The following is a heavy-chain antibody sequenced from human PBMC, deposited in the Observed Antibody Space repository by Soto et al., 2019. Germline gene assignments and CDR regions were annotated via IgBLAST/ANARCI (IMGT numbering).Heavy chain of an antibody. D-gene: IGHD3-22*01. CDR1: GFTFSNAW. CDR3: TTGRITMIVVVNIYAFDI. V-gene: IGHV3-15*07. CDR2: IKSKTDGGTT. J-gene: IGHJ3*02. Sequence: GGSLRLSCAASGFTFSNAWMNWVRQAPGKGLEWVGRIKSKTDGGTTDYAAPVKGRFTISRDDSKNTLYLQMNSLKTEDTAVYYCTTGRITMIVVVNIYAFDIWGQGTMVTVSS.